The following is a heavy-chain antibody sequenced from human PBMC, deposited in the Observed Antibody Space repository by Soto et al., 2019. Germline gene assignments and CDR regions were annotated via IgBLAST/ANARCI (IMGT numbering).Heavy chain of an antibody. J-gene: IGHJ6*02. CDR1: GGTFSSYA. CDR3: AIAVASDYYYYGMDV. D-gene: IGHD5-12*01. CDR2: IIPIFGTA. V-gene: IGHV1-69*13. Sequence: SVKVSCKASGGTFSSYAISWVRQAPGQGLEWMGGIIPIFGTANYAQKFQGRVTITADESTSAAYMELSSLRSEDTAVYYCAIAVASDYYYYGMDVWGQGTTVTVSS.